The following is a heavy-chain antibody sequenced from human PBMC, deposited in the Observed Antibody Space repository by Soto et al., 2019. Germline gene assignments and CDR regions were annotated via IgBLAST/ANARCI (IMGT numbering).Heavy chain of an antibody. J-gene: IGHJ4*02. CDR3: ARAPVGMDSINFFDH. CDR2: IYNGGRT. D-gene: IGHD2-8*01. Sequence: TSETLSLTCTVSGDSISSDGYHWSWIRQSPGKGLAWIGYIYNGGRTFYRPSLESRINMSLDATKNSYSLRLTSVTAADTAVYYCARAPVGMDSINFFDHWGQGILVTVSS. CDR1: GDSISSDGYH. V-gene: IGHV4-30-4*01.